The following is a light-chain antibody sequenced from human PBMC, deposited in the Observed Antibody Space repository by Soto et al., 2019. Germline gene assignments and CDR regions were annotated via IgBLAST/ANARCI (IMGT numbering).Light chain of an antibody. CDR2: EVS. CDR3: TSFTSSSPQV. J-gene: IGLJ1*01. V-gene: IGLV2-14*01. Sequence: QSALTQPASVSGSPGQSITISCTGTSGDVDDFDYVSWYQQHPGKAPKLMIFEVSDRPSGVSNRFSGSKSGSTASLTISGLPADDEDDYCCTSFTSSSPQVFGTGTKLTVL. CDR1: SGDVDDFDY.